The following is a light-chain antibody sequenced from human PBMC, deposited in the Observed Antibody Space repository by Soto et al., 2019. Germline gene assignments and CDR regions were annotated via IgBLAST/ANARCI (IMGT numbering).Light chain of an antibody. J-gene: IGLJ1*01. CDR2: EDN. CDR3: CSDVGTNPPLYV. Sequence: QSALTQPASVSGSPGQSITISCTGTSSDIGNYNLVSWYQQHPGEAPKLMIYEDNKRPSGVSSRFSGSKSGNTASLTISGLQAEDEADYYCCSDVGTNPPLYVFGTGTKVTVL. V-gene: IGLV2-23*01. CDR1: SSDIGNYNL.